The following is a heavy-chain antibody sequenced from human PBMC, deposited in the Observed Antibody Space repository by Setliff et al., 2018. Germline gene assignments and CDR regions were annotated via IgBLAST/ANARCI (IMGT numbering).Heavy chain of an antibody. Sequence: SVKVSCKASGGTFSNYDISWVRQAPGQGLEWMGGIIPIFGTTNYAQRFQGRVTITTDESTSTAYMELSSLRSDDTAVYYCARVPQEALYYYDRGHYFDHWGQGTLVTVSS. J-gene: IGHJ4*02. CDR2: IIPIFGTT. CDR1: GGTFSNYD. D-gene: IGHD3-22*01. V-gene: IGHV1-69*05. CDR3: ARVPQEALYYYDRGHYFDH.